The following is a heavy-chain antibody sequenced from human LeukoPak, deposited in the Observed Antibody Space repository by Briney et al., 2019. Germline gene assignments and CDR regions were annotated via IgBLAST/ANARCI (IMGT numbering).Heavy chain of an antibody. Sequence: GGSLRLSCAAPGFTFSSYWMSWVRQAPGKGLEWVANIKQDGSEKYYVDSVKGRFTISRDNAKNSLYLQMNSLRAEDTAVYYCARDLLSVKPDYYDSSGYYYGWGQGTLVTVSS. V-gene: IGHV3-7*01. CDR3: ARDLLSVKPDYYDSSGYYYG. CDR1: GFTFSSYW. J-gene: IGHJ4*02. D-gene: IGHD3-22*01. CDR2: IKQDGSEK.